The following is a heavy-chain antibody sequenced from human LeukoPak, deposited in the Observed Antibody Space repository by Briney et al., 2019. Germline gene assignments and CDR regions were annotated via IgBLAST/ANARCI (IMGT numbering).Heavy chain of an antibody. Sequence: GASVKVSCKASGYTFTGYYMHWVRQAPGQGLEWMGWINPNSGGTNYAQKFQGRVTMTRDTSISTAYMELSRLRSDDTAVYYCARDISQQLAKPGHRLYYYYYYMDVWGKGTTVTVSS. CDR1: GYTFTGYY. CDR2: INPNSGGT. D-gene: IGHD6-6*01. V-gene: IGHV1-2*02. J-gene: IGHJ6*03. CDR3: ARDISQQLAKPGHRLYYYYYYMDV.